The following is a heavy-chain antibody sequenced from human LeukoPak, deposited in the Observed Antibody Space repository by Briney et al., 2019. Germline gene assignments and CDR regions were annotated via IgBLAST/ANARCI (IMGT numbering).Heavy chain of an antibody. J-gene: IGHJ4*02. CDR3: ARLEMTTHFAY. CDR2: IYYSGST. V-gene: IGHV4-39*01. D-gene: IGHD5-24*01. Sequence: SETLSLTCTVSGGSIGSSSYYWGWIRQPPGKGLEWIGSIYYSGSTYYNPSLKSRVTISVHTSKNQFSLKLSSVTAADTAVYYCARLEMTTHFAYWGPGTLVTVSS. CDR1: GGSIGSSSYY.